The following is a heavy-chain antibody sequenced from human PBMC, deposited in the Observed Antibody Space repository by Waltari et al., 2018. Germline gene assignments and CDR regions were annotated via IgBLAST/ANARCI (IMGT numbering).Heavy chain of an antibody. CDR1: GFNFNDYG. D-gene: IGHD1-1*01. V-gene: IGHV3-30*03. J-gene: IGHJ4*02. CDR2: GSFEETTQ. CDR3: ASVTGTGY. Sequence: QVHLVESGGGVVQPGGSLRLSCAGSGFNFNDYGIHWVLQAPGKGLEWLAVGSFEETTQYYADSVKGRFTISRDKSMNTVYLEMNSLRPDDTAMYYCASVTGTGYWGQGTLVTVSS.